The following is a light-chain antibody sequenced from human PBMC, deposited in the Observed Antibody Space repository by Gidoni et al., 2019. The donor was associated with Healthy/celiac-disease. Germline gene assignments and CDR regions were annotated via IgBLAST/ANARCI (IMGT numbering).Light chain of an antibody. CDR2: QDS. J-gene: IGLJ2*01. Sequence: SYELTQPPSVSVSPGQTASITCSGDKLGDKYACWYQQKPGQSPVLVIYQDSKRHSGIPERFSGSNSGNTATLTISGTQAMDDADYYCQAWDSSTGVFGGGTKLTVL. CDR3: QAWDSSTGV. CDR1: KLGDKY. V-gene: IGLV3-1*01.